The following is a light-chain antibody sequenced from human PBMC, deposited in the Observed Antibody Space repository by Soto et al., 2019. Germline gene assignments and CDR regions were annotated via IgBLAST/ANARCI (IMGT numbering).Light chain of an antibody. CDR1: QSVSSS. CDR3: QQRSNWPPGVT. Sequence: EIVLTQSPATLSLSPGERANLSCRASQSVSSSLAWYQQKPGQPPRLLIHDASNRATGIPARFSGSGSGTDFTLTISSLEPEDFAVYYCQQRSNWPPGVTFGPGTKVDVK. V-gene: IGKV3-11*01. J-gene: IGKJ3*01. CDR2: DAS.